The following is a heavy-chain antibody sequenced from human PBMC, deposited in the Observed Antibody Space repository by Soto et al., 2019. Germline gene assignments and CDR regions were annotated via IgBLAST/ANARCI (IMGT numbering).Heavy chain of an antibody. J-gene: IGHJ6*03. V-gene: IGHV3-21*01. CDR1: GFTFSSYS. CDR2: ISSSSSYI. Sequence: GGSLRLSCAASGFTFSSYSMNWVRQAPGKGLEWVSSISSSSSYIHYADSVKGRFTISRDNAKNSLYLQMNSLRAEDTAVYYCARERDYIWGSYRTNYYYYYMDVWGKGTTVTVSS. CDR3: ARERDYIWGSYRTNYYYYYMDV. D-gene: IGHD3-16*02.